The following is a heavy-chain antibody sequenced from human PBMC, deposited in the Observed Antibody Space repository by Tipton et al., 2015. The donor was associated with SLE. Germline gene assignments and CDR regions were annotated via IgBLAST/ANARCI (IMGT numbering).Heavy chain of an antibody. V-gene: IGHV4-61*08. CDR3: PIYYHDSTGLHWFDP. D-gene: IGHD3-22*01. J-gene: IGHJ5*02. CDR2: IYYSGST. Sequence: TLSLTCSVSGGSISSGGYYWSWIRQPPGKGLEWIGYIYYSGSTNYNPSLKSRVTISVDTSKNQFSLKLTSVTAADTAVYYCPIYYHDSTGLHWFDPWGQGTLVTVSS. CDR1: GGSISSGGYY.